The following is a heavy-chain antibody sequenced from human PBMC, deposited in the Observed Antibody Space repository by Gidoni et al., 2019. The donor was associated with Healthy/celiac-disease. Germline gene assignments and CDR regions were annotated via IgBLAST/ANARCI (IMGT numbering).Heavy chain of an antibody. V-gene: IGHV1-69*04. J-gene: IGHJ4*02. CDR2: IIPILGIA. Sequence: VQLVQYGAEVKKTGSPGKVSCKASGGTFRRYAISWVRQAPGQGLEWMGRIIPILGIANYAQKFQGRVTITADKSTSTAYMELSSLRSEDTAVYYCARVMSEGYGDYDAYFDYWGQGTLVTVSS. CDR1: GGTFRRYA. D-gene: IGHD4-17*01. CDR3: ARVMSEGYGDYDAYFDY.